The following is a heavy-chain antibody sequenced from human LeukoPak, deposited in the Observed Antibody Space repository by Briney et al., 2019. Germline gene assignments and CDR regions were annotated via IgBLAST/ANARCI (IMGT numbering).Heavy chain of an antibody. Sequence: PGRSLRLSCAASGFTFSSYGMHWVRQAPGKGLEWVAVISYDGGNKYYADSVKGGFTISRDNPKNTLYVQMDSLRAEDTAVYYCVKDQGSSSWFVDYWGQGTRVTVSS. D-gene: IGHD6-13*01. V-gene: IGHV3-30*18. J-gene: IGHJ4*02. CDR2: ISYDGGNK. CDR3: VKDQGSSSWFVDY. CDR1: GFTFSSYG.